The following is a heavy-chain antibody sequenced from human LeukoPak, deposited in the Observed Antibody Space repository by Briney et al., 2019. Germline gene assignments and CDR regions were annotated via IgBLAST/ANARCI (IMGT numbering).Heavy chain of an antibody. J-gene: IGHJ4*02. D-gene: IGHD4-17*01. V-gene: IGHV4-34*10. CDR2: IYHRGSP. CDR3: ARAGNYGDYENSPGFDY. Sequence: SETLSLTCAVSGGSFRDYYWNWIRQTPGKGLEWIGEIYHRGSPAYNPSLKSRLNISVDTSRAHFSLKLSSVTAADTAVYYCARAGNYGDYENSPGFDYWGQGTLVTVSS. CDR1: GGSFRDYY.